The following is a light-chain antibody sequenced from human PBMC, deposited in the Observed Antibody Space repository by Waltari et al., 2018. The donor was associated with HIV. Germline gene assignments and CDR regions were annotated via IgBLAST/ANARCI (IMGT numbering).Light chain of an antibody. V-gene: IGKV3-15*01. CDR3: QQYNNWPPVT. CDR1: QSVSSN. CDR2: GAS. J-gene: IGKJ1*01. Sequence: EIVMTQSPDTLSVSPGERATLSCRASQSVSSNLAWYQQKPGQAPRLLIYGASTRATGIPARFSGSGSGTEFTLTISSLQSEDFAIYYCQQYNNWPPVTFGQGTKVEIK.